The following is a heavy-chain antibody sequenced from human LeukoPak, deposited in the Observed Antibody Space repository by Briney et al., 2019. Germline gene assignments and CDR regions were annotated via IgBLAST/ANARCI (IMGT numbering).Heavy chain of an antibody. CDR1: GFTFSSSG. V-gene: IGHV3-48*01. Sequence: GGSLRLSCAASGFTFSSSGMNWVRQPPGKGLEWISYVTCGDGTMSYADSVKGRFTISRDNAKNALYLQMNSLRAEDTAVYYCTRGGGDGARVYWGQGTLVTVSS. D-gene: IGHD3-16*01. J-gene: IGHJ4*02. CDR3: TRGGGDGARVY. CDR2: VTCGDGTM.